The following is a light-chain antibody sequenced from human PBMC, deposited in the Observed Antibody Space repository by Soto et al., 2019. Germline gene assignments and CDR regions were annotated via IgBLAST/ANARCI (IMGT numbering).Light chain of an antibody. J-gene: IGKJ1*01. Sequence: EIVLTQSPGTLSLSPWERATLSCRASQSVRTSLAWYQQKPGQAPRLLIYGASTRATGIPARFSGSGSGTDFTLTISRLEPEDFAVYYCQLYGTSPKTFGQGTKVDIK. V-gene: IGKV3-20*01. CDR1: QSVRTS. CDR3: QLYGTSPKT. CDR2: GAS.